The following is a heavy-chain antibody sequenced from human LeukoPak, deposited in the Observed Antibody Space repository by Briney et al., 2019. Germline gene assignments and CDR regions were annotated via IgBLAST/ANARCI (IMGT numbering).Heavy chain of an antibody. CDR3: ARGFEYGSFDY. CDR2: IYPGDSDT. D-gene: IGHD2/OR15-2a*01. V-gene: IGHV5-51*01. CDR1: GYSFTSYW. J-gene: IGHJ4*02. Sequence: GESLKISCKGSGYSFTSYWIGWVRQMPGKGLEWMGIIYPGDSDTRYSPSFQGQVTISADKSISTAYMELSSLRSDDTAVYYCARGFEYGSFDYWGQGTLVTVSS.